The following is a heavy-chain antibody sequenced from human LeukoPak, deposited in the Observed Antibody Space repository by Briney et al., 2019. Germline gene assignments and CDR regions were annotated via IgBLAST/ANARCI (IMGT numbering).Heavy chain of an antibody. CDR2: ISSYNGKI. V-gene: IGHV1-18*01. D-gene: IGHD3-3*01. Sequence: ASVKVSCKASGYTFTSYGISWVRQAPGQGLEWMGWISSYNGKINDAQKLQGRVTMTTDTSTSTAYIELRSLRSADTAVYYCARLAELSAQRSIFGVVISGPTRPPDFDPWGQGTLVTVSS. J-gene: IGHJ5*02. CDR1: GYTFTSYG. CDR3: ARLAELSAQRSIFGVVISGPTRPPDFDP.